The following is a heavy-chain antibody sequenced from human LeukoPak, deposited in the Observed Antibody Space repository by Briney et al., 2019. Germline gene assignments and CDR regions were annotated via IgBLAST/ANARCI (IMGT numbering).Heavy chain of an antibody. CDR1: GGSISSGSYY. J-gene: IGHJ6*03. Sequence: SETLSLTCTVSGGSISSGSYYWSWIRQPAGKGLEWIGRIYTSGSTNYNPSLKSRVTISVDTSKNQFSLKLSSVTAADTAVYYCARMYYYDSSGYYYYYYYYMDVWGKGTTVTVSS. CDR2: IYTSGST. D-gene: IGHD3-22*01. CDR3: ARMYYYDSSGYYYYYYYYMDV. V-gene: IGHV4-61*02.